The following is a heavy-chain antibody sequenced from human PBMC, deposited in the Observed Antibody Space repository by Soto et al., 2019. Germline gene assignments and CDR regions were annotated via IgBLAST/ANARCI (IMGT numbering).Heavy chain of an antibody. D-gene: IGHD6-19*01. V-gene: IGHV4-34*01. CDR1: GGSFSGYY. Sequence: KPSETLSLTCAVYGGSFSGYYWSWIRQPPGKGLEWIGEINHSGSTNYNPSLKSRVTISVDTSKNQFSLKLSSVTAADTAVYYCARGVAVAATWGYYYYGMDVWGQGTTVTVSS. CDR3: ARGVAVAATWGYYYYGMDV. J-gene: IGHJ6*02. CDR2: INHSGST.